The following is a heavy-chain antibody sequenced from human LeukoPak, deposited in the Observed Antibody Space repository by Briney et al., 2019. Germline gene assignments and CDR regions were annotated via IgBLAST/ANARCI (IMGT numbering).Heavy chain of an antibody. D-gene: IGHD3-3*01. Sequence: GGSLRLSCAASGFTFSSYWMSWARQAPGKGLEWVANIKQDGSEKYYVDSVKGRFTISRDNAKNSLYLQMNSLRAEDTALYYCARHHTPVVEWLPDFDYWGQGTLVTVSS. J-gene: IGHJ4*02. CDR3: ARHHTPVVEWLPDFDY. CDR1: GFTFSSYW. V-gene: IGHV3-7*03. CDR2: IKQDGSEK.